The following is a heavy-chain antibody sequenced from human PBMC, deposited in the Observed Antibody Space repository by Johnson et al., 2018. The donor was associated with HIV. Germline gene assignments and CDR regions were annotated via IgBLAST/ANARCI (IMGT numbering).Heavy chain of an antibody. CDR2: ISYDGSNK. Sequence: QVQLLESGGGLVQPGGSLRLSCAASGFTFSSYAMHWVRQAPGKGLEWVAVISYDGSNKYYADSVKGRFTISRDNSKNTLYLQMNSLRAEDTAVYYCARDERWNYYDAFDIWGQGTMVTVSS. CDR1: GFTFSSYA. V-gene: IGHV3-30-3*01. CDR3: ARDERWNYYDAFDI. J-gene: IGHJ3*02. D-gene: IGHD1-7*01.